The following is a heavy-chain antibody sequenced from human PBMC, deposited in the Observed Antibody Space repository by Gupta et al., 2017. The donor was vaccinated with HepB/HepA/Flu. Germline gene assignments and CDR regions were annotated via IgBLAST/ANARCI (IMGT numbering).Heavy chain of an antibody. Sequence: GLVNPSQTLSLTCTVSGGSISSGGYYWSWIRQHPGKGLEWIGYIYYSGSTYYNPSLKSRVTISVDTSKYQVAMERGSVTAAATAVYYAARGPQDFGAAYWGRVRRVTI. CDR3: ARGPQDFGAAY. J-gene: IGHJ4*02. D-gene: IGHD3-3*01. V-gene: IGHV4-31*03. CDR1: GGSISSGGYY. CDR2: IYYSGST.